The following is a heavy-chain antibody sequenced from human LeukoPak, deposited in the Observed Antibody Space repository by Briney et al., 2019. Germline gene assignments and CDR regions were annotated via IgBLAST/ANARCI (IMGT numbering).Heavy chain of an antibody. J-gene: IGHJ2*01. Sequence: SETLSLTCAVSGGSISSSNWWSWVRQPPGKGLEWVGEIYHSGSTNYNPSLKSRVTISVDKSKNQFSLKLSSVTAADTAVYYCAREGFYGDDCPSYFDLWGRGTLVTVSS. CDR2: IYHSGST. CDR3: AREGFYGDDCPSYFDL. D-gene: IGHD2-21*02. CDR1: GGSISSSNW. V-gene: IGHV4-4*02.